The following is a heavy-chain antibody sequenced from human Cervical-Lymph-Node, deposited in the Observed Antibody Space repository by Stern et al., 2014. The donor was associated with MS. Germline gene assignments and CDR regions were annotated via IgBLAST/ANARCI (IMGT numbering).Heavy chain of an antibody. CDR2: ISSRGSTQ. D-gene: IGHD5-24*01. CDR1: GFTFSDYY. Sequence: VQLVESGGGLVKPGGSLRLSCAASGFTFSDYYMSWIRQAPGKGLEWVSYISSRGSTQYYADSVQGRFTISRDNAKNSLYLQMNSLRAEDTAVYYCARDAPDGDYYYGMDVWGQGTTVTVSS. V-gene: IGHV3-11*01. J-gene: IGHJ6*02. CDR3: ARDAPDGDYYYGMDV.